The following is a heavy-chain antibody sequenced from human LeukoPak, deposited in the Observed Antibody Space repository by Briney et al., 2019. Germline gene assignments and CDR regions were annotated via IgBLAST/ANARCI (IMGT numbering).Heavy chain of an antibody. CDR2: IYHSGST. V-gene: IGHV4-30-2*01. CDR3: ARERDFWGGYGMDV. Sequence: SETLSLTCAVSGGSISSGGYSWSWIRQPPGKGLEWIGYIYHSGSTYYNPSLKSRVTISVDRSKNQFSLKLSSVTAADTAVYYCARERDFWGGYGMDVWGQGTMVTVSS. J-gene: IGHJ6*02. CDR1: GGSISSGGYS. D-gene: IGHD3-3*01.